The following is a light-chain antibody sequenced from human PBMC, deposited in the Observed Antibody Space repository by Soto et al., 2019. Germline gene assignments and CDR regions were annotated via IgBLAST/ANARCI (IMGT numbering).Light chain of an antibody. Sequence: QSALTQPPSASGSPGQSVTISCTGTSSDVGGYDRVSWYQQYPGKVPKLMIYEVSKRPSGVPDRFSASKSGNTASLTVSGLQTDEEADYYCSSYAGSNNYVVFGGGTKLTVL. J-gene: IGLJ2*01. CDR1: SSDVGGYDR. CDR3: SSYAGSNNYVV. V-gene: IGLV2-8*01. CDR2: EVS.